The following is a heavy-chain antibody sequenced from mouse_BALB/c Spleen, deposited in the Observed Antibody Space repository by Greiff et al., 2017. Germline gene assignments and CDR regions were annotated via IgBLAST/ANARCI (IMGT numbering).Heavy chain of an antibody. Sequence: EVHLVESGGGLVKPGGSLKLSCAASGFTFSSYAMSWVRQTPEKRLEWVASISSGGSTYYPDSVKGRFTISRDNARNILYLQMSSLRSEDTAMYYCARYYDYDGYYFDYWVQGTTLTVSS. V-gene: IGHV5-6-5*01. D-gene: IGHD2-4*01. J-gene: IGHJ2*01. CDR1: GFTFSSYA. CDR3: ARYYDYDGYYFDY. CDR2: ISSGGST.